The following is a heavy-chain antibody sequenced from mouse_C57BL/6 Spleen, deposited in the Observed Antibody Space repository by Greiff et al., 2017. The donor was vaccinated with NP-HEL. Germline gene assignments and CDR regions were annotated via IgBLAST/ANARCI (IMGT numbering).Heavy chain of an antibody. J-gene: IGHJ2*01. CDR2: IYPGDGDT. V-gene: IGHV1-82*01. Sequence: QVQLQHSGPELVKPGASVKISCKASGYAFSSSWMNWVKQRPGKGLEWIGRIYPGDGDTNYNGKFKGKATLTADKSSSTAYMQLSSLTSEDSAVYFCARTGDYDDYWGQGTTLKVSS. CDR1: GYAFSSSW. CDR3: ARTGDYDDY. D-gene: IGHD2-4*01.